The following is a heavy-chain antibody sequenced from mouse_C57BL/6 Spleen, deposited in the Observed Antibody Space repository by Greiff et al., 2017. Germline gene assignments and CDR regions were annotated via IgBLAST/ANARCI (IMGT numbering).Heavy chain of an antibody. CDR1: GYTFTSYD. D-gene: IGHD3-2*02. CDR3: ARSGHLRLRAMDY. J-gene: IGHJ4*01. CDR2: LYPRDGST. V-gene: IGHV1-85*01. Sequence: VQLQQSGPELVKPGASVKLSCKASGYTFTSYDINWVKQRPGQGLERIGWLYPRDGSTKYNEKFKGKATLTVDTSSSTAYMELHSLTSEDSAVYFCARSGHLRLRAMDYWGQGTSVTVSS.